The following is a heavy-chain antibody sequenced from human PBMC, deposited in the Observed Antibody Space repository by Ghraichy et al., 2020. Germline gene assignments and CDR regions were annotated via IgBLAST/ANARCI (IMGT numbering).Heavy chain of an antibody. CDR3: ARVPVAGYPFDY. CDR2: ISSSSSYI. V-gene: IGHV3-21*01. CDR1: GFTFSSYS. D-gene: IGHD6-19*01. J-gene: IGHJ4*02. Sequence: GSLRLSCAASGFTFSSYSMNWVRQAPGKGLEWVSSISSSSSYIYYADSVKGRFTISRDNAKNSLYLQMNSLRAEDTAVYYCARVPVAGYPFDYWGQGTLVTVSS.